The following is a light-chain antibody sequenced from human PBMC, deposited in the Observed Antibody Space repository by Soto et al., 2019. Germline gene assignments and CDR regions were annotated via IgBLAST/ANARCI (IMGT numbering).Light chain of an antibody. CDR3: QQRRGYPIT. V-gene: IGKV1-9*01. J-gene: IGKJ5*01. CDR1: QGIGSA. Sequence: DIQLTQSPSFLSASVGDRVTITCRASQGIGSALAWYQQKPGRAPKLLIHTASTLQSGVPSRFSGSGSGTEFTLAISSLQPEDLAVYYCQQRRGYPITFGQGKRLEIK. CDR2: TAS.